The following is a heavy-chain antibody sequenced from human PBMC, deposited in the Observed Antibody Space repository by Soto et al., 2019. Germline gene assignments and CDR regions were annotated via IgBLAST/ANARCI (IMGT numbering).Heavy chain of an antibody. CDR3: ARDKGDYDRRLDY. Sequence: SETLSLTCAVSGGSISSSNWWSWVRQPPGKGLEWIGEIYHSGSTNYNPSLKSRVTISVDKSKNQFSLKLSSVTAADTAVYYCARDKGDYDRRLDYWGQGTLVTVSS. V-gene: IGHV4-4*02. CDR1: GGSISSSNW. J-gene: IGHJ4*02. CDR2: IYHSGST. D-gene: IGHD4-17*01.